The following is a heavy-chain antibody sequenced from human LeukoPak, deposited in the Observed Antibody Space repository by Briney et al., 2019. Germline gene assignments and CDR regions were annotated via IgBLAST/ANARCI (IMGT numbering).Heavy chain of an antibody. CDR1: GFTFSSYG. CDR2: IRYDGSNK. J-gene: IGHJ4*02. CDR3: AKDLGSGWTTGPHQYFDY. D-gene: IGHD6-19*01. V-gene: IGHV3-30*02. Sequence: PGGSLRLSCAASGFTFSSYGMHWVRQAPGKGLEWVAFIRYDGSNKYYADSVKGRFTISRDNSKNTLYLQMNSLRAEDTAVYYCAKDLGSGWTTGPHQYFDYWGQGTLVTVSS.